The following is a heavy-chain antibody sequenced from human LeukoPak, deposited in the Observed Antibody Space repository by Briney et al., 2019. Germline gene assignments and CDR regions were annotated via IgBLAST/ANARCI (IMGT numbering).Heavy chain of an antibody. J-gene: IGHJ4*02. Sequence: PGGSLRLSCAASGFTFSTYWMSWVRQAPGKGLEWVANIKEDGSEINYADSVRGRFTISRDNAKNSLYLQMNSLRAEDTAVYYCARGYTCGYWGQGTLVIVSS. CDR2: IKEDGSEI. D-gene: IGHD5-18*01. CDR3: ARGYTCGY. CDR1: GFTFSTYW. V-gene: IGHV3-7*04.